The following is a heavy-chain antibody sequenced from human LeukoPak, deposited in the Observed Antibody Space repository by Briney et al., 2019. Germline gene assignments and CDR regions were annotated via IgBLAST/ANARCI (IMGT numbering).Heavy chain of an antibody. Sequence: SETLSLTCAVSGYSISSGYYWGWIRQPPGKGLEWIGSIYHSGSTYYNPSLKSRVTISVDTSKNQFSLNLYSVTAADTAVYYCARLPFAHDYSNPDFDHWGQGTLVTVSS. CDR3: ARLPFAHDYSNPDFDH. D-gene: IGHD4-11*01. CDR1: GYSISSGYY. V-gene: IGHV4-38-2*01. J-gene: IGHJ4*02. CDR2: IYHSGST.